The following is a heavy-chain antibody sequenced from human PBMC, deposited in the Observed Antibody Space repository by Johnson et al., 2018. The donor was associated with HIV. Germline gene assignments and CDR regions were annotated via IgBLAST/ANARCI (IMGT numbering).Heavy chain of an antibody. CDR1: GFIFDDYG. CDR2: IKRNAGRA. Sequence: VQLVESGGGEVRPGGSLRLACVASGFIFDDYGLTWVRQAPGTGLEWVAGIKRNAGRAGYIDSVKGRFSTSRDNAKKSLYLQMNGLRAEDTAVYYCARRVEGRRSANDGFDIWGQGTMVTVSS. D-gene: IGHD1-1*01. J-gene: IGHJ3*02. V-gene: IGHV3-20*04. CDR3: ARRVEGRRSANDGFDI.